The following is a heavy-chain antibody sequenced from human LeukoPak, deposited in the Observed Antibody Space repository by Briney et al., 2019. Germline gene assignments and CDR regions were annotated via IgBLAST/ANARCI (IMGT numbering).Heavy chain of an antibody. CDR2: ISYDGSNK. CDR3: AKDMAAYYYASGNIDY. CDR1: GFTFSSYA. J-gene: IGHJ4*02. V-gene: IGHV3-30*04. D-gene: IGHD3-10*01. Sequence: GGSLRLSCAASGFTFSSYAMHWVRQAPGKGLEWVAVISYDGSNKYYADSVKGRFTISRDNSKNTLYLQMNSLRAEDTALYYCAKDMAAYYYASGNIDYWGQGTLVTVS.